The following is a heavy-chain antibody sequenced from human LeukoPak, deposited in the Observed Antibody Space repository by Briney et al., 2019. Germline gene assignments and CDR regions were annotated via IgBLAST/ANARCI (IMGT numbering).Heavy chain of an antibody. J-gene: IGHJ4*02. CDR3: ARGISD. CDR2: SRNKANSYTT. Sequence: PGGSLRLSCAASGFTFSSYSMNWVRQAPGKGLEWVGRSRNKANSYTTEYAASVKGRFTISRDDSKNSLYLQMNSLKTEDTAVYYCARGISDWGQGTLVTVSS. V-gene: IGHV3-72*01. CDR1: GFTFSSYS.